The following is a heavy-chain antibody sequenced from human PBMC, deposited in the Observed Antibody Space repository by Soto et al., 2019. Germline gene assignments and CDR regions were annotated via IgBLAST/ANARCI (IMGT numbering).Heavy chain of an antibody. D-gene: IGHD7-27*01. CDR3: ARRWGRTFDY. V-gene: IGHV4-59*08. J-gene: IGHJ4*02. CDR1: GGSISSYY. Sequence: SETLSLTCTVSGGSISSYYWSWIRQPPGKGLEWIGYIYYSGSTNYNPSLKSRVNISVDTSKNQFSLKLSSVTAADTTVYYCARRWGRTFDYWGQGTLVTVSA. CDR2: IYYSGST.